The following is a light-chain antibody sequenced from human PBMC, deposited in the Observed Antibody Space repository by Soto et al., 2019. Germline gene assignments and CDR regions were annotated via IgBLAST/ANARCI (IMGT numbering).Light chain of an antibody. Sequence: DIQMTQSPSSLSASVGDRVTITCRASQSIRSYLNWYQQKPGKAPKLLIYAASSLQSGVPSRFSGSGSGTDFTLTISSLQPEDFATYYCQQSYRTPRTFGQGPKVEIK. V-gene: IGKV1-39*01. CDR3: QQSYRTPRT. CDR2: AAS. J-gene: IGKJ1*01. CDR1: QSIRSY.